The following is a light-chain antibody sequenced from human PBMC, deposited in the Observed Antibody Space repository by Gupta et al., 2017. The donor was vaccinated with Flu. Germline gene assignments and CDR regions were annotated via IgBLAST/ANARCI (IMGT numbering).Light chain of an antibody. J-gene: IGKJ3*01. CDR2: GAS. V-gene: IGKV3-20*01. CDR1: PSVSSSY. CDR3: QQYGSSPRVT. Sequence: EIVLTQSPGTLSLSPGERATLSCRASPSVSSSYLAWYQQKPGQAPRLLIYGASSRATGIPDRFSGSGSGTDFTLTISRLEPEYFAVYYCQQYGSSPRVTFGPGTKVDIK.